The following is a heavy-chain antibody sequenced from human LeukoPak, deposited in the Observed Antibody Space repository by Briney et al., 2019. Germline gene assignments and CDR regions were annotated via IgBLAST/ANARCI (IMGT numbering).Heavy chain of an antibody. J-gene: IGHJ3*02. CDR3: ARYYCSSTSCYDSDAFDI. CDR2: IYYSGST. Sequence: PSESLSLTCTVSGGSISSSSYYWGWIRQPQGKGLEWIGSIYYSGSTYYNPSLKSRVTISVDTSKNQFSLKLSSVTAADTAVYYCARYYCSSTSCYDSDAFDIWGQGTMVTVSS. V-gene: IGHV4-39*01. CDR1: GGSISSSSYY. D-gene: IGHD2-2*01.